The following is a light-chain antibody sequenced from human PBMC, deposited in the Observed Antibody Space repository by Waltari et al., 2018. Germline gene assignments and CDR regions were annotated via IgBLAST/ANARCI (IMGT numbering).Light chain of an antibody. CDR1: SSNIGSNY. Sequence: QSVLTQPPSASGTPGQRVTISCSGSSSNIGSNYVYWYQQLPGTAPKLLLYRNHQRPSGVPDRFSGSKSGTSAALAISGLRSEDEADYYCAAWDDSLSGVVFGGGTKLTVL. J-gene: IGLJ2*01. V-gene: IGLV1-47*01. CDR3: AAWDDSLSGVV. CDR2: RNH.